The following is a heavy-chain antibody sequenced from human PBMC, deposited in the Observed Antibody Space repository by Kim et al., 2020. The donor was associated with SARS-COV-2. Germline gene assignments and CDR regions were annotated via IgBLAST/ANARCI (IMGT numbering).Heavy chain of an antibody. CDR1: GGSISSYY. J-gene: IGHJ6*01. V-gene: IGHV4-59*01. Sequence: SETLSLTCTVSGGSISSYYWSWIRQPPGKGLEWIGDIYYSGSTNYNPSLKSRVTISVDTSKNQFSLKLSSVTAADTAGDYCARGAADYADRCAYYYYGM. D-gene: IGHD4-17*01. CDR2: IYYSGST. CDR3: ARGAADYADRCAYYYYGM.